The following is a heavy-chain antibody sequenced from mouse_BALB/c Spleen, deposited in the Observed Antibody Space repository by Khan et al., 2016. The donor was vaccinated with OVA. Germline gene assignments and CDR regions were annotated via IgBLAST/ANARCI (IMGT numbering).Heavy chain of an antibody. CDR3: ARLAYYYNSEGFAY. Sequence: EVELVESGGDLVKPGGSLSLSCAVSGFSFSTYGMSWVRQPPDKRLEWVATICSGGHYTYYPASVKGRFIISRNNNKSTLYLHMSSLKSEDTAIYYCARLAYYYNSEGFAYWGQGTLVTVSA. CDR1: GFSFSTYG. CDR2: ICSGGHYT. V-gene: IGHV5-6*01. D-gene: IGHD1-1*01. J-gene: IGHJ3*01.